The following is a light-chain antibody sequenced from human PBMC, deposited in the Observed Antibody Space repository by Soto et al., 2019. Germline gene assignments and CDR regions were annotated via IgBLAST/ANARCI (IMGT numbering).Light chain of an antibody. CDR2: WAS. Sequence: IWITDSQHSLAVSLFEISTINFNSIQSGLYSSNNKNCLAWFQKKPGQPPKLLIFWASTREFGVPDRFSGSGSGTDFTLTISSLQPEDVAVYYCQQYSSIPITFGQGTRLEIK. V-gene: IGKV4-1*01. CDR1: QSGLYSSNNKNC. J-gene: IGKJ5*01. CDR3: QQYSSIPIT.